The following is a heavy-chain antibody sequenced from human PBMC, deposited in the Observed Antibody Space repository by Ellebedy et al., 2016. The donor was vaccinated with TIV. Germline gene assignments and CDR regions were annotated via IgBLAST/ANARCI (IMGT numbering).Heavy chain of an antibody. J-gene: IGHJ6*03. Sequence: ASVKVSXXASGYTFTGYYMHWVRQAPGQGLEWMGWINPNSGGTNYAQKFQGRVTMTRDTSISTAYMELSRLRSDDTAVYYCARPVPAATHYYYYYYMDVWGKGTTVTVSS. CDR1: GYTFTGYY. V-gene: IGHV1-2*02. CDR3: ARPVPAATHYYYYYYMDV. D-gene: IGHD2-2*01. CDR2: INPNSGGT.